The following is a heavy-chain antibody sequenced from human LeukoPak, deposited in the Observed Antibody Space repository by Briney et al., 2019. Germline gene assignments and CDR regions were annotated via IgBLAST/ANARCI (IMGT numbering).Heavy chain of an antibody. J-gene: IGHJ4*02. CDR1: GFTFSSYG. CDR2: IWYDGSNK. D-gene: IGHD2-2*01. CDR3: ARGRERKYQLLSAYGY. V-gene: IGHV3-33*01. Sequence: GGSLRLSCAASGFTFSSYGMHWVRQAPGKGLEWVAVIWYDGSNKYYADSVKGRFTISRDNSKNTLYLQMNSLRAEDTAVYYCARGRERKYQLLSAYGYWGQGTLVTVSS.